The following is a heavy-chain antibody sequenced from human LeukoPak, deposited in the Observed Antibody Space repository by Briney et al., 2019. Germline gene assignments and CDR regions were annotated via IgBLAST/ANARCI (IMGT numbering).Heavy chain of an antibody. D-gene: IGHD2-21*02. V-gene: IGHV3-74*01. CDR2: INSDGSWT. CDR3: AKGGAVTAMPIDY. Sequence: GGSLRLSCAASGNYWMHWVRQVPGKGLVWVSHINSDGSWTSYADSVKGRFTISKDNAKNTVYLQMNSLRAEDTAVYYCAKGGAVTAMPIDYWGQGTLVTVSS. J-gene: IGHJ4*02. CDR1: GNYW.